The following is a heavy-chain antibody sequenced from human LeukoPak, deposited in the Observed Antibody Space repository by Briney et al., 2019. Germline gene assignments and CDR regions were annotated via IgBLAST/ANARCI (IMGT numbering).Heavy chain of an antibody. CDR2: ISASGGRR. D-gene: IGHD3-10*02. V-gene: IGHV3-48*03. CDR1: GFTFSSYE. J-gene: IGHJ6*04. Sequence: GGSLRLSCAASGFTFSSYEMTWVCQAPGKGLEWISYISASGGRRSYADSVRGRFTISRDNAKNSLYLQMNSLRAEDTAVYYCAELGITMIGGVWGKGTTVTISS. CDR3: AELGITMIGGV.